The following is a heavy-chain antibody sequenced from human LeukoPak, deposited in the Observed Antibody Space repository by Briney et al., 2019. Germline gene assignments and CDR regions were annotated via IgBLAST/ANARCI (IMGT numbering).Heavy chain of an antibody. CDR2: IYYSGST. CDR3: ARGRSITVGATWGYYFDY. V-gene: IGHV4-39*07. Sequence: SETLSLTCTVSGGSISSSSYYWGWIRQPPGKGLEWIGSIYYSGSTYYNPSLKSRVTISVDTSKKWFSLKLSSVTAADTAVYYCARGRSITVGATWGYYFDYWGQGTLVTVSS. CDR1: GGSISSSSYY. J-gene: IGHJ4*02. D-gene: IGHD1-26*01.